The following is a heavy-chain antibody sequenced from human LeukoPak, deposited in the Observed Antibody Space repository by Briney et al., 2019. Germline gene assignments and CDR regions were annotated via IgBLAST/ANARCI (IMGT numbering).Heavy chain of an antibody. J-gene: IGHJ6*03. CDR2: IIPIFGTA. V-gene: IGHV1-69*13. Sequence: SVKVSCKASGGTFSSYAISWVRQAPGQGLEWMGGIIPIFGTANYAQKFQGRVTITADESTSTAYMELSSLRSEDTAVYYCARDGSSSSSYYYYYYMDVWGKGTTVTVSS. D-gene: IGHD6-6*01. CDR3: ARDGSSSSSYYYYYYMDV. CDR1: GGTFSSYA.